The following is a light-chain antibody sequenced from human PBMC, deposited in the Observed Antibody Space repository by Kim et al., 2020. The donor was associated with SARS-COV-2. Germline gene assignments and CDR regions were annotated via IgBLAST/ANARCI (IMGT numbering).Light chain of an antibody. V-gene: IGLV2-14*03. J-gene: IGLJ2*01. Sequence: QSALTQPASVSGSPGQSITISCTGTSSDVGGYNYVSWYQQHPGKAPKLMLYDVSNRLSGVSNRFSGSKSGNTASLTISGLQTEDEADYYCSSYTTSTTRVFGGGTQLTVL. CDR1: SSDVGGYNY. CDR2: DVS. CDR3: SSYTTSTTRV.